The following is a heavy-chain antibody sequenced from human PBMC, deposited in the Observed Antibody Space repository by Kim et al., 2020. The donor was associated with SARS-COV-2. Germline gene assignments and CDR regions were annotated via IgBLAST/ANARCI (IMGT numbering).Heavy chain of an antibody. CDR3: ARLDGSGGAYYYYGMDV. CDR1: GGTFSSYA. CDR2: IIPIFGTA. D-gene: IGHD3-10*01. Sequence: SVKVSCKASGGTFSSYAISWVRQAPGQGLEWMGGIIPIFGTANYAQKFQGRVTITADESTSTAYMELSSLRSEDTAVYYCARLDGSGGAYYYYGMDVWGQGTTVTVSS. V-gene: IGHV1-69*13. J-gene: IGHJ6*02.